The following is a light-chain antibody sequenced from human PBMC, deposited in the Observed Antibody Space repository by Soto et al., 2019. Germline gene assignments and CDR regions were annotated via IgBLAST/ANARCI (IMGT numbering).Light chain of an antibody. V-gene: IGKV3-11*01. J-gene: IGKJ5*01. CDR1: QTIDY. CDR3: QYRPN. Sequence: EIVLTQSTATLSLSPGERVTLSCRASQTIDYLAWYQHKPGQPPRLLIDDVSSRATGIPARFSGSGSGTDFTLTISSLEPDDFAVCYCQYRPNFGQGTRLEIK. CDR2: DVS.